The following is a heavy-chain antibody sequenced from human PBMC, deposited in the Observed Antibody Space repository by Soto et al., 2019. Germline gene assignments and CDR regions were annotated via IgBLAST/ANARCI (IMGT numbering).Heavy chain of an antibody. CDR1: GGTFSSYA. D-gene: IGHD6-13*01. CDR3: ASSRKDYYYYGMDV. V-gene: IGHV1-69*12. J-gene: IGHJ6*02. Sequence: QVQLVQSGAEVKKPGSSVKVSSKASGGTFSSYAISWVRQAPGQGLEWMGGIIPIFGTPNYAQKFQGRVTITADESTSTAYMELSSLRSEDTAVYYCASSRKDYYYYGMDVWGQGTTVTVSS. CDR2: IIPIFGTP.